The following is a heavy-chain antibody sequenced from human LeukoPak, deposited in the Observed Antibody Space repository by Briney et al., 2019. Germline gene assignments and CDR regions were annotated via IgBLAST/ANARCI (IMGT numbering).Heavy chain of an antibody. D-gene: IGHD6-19*01. CDR3: ARVGIAVAL. J-gene: IGHJ4*02. V-gene: IGHV3-30-3*01. CDR1: GFTFSSYA. Sequence: HPGGSLRLSCAASGFTFSSYAMHWVRQAPGKGLEWVAVISYDGSNKYYADSVKGRFTISRDNSKNTLYLQMNSLRAEDTAVYYCARVGIAVALWGQGTLVTVSS. CDR2: ISYDGSNK.